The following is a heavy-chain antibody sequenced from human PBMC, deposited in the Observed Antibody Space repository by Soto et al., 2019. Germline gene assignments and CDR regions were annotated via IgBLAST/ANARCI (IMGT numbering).Heavy chain of an antibody. V-gene: IGHV4-34*01. Sequence: SETLSLTCAVYGGSVNGYYWNWIRQPPGKGLEWIGEINHTGGTHYNPSLKSRVTMSVDTSKNQFSLRLSSVIAADTAIYYCATRITVFGLLIPPFDPWGQGTQVTVSS. CDR1: GGSVNGYY. J-gene: IGHJ5*02. CDR3: ATRITVFGLLIPPFDP. D-gene: IGHD3-3*01. CDR2: INHTGGT.